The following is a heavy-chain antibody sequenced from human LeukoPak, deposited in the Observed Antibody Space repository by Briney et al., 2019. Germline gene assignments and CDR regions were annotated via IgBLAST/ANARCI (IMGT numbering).Heavy chain of an antibody. CDR2: INPNSGGT. Sequence: ASVKVSCKASGYAFTGYFVHWVRQAPGQGLEWMGWINPNSGGTNYAQKFQGRVTMTRDTSISTAYMELSRLRFDDTAVYYCTRDYCTSINCYEYNYYGMDVWGQGTTVTVSS. J-gene: IGHJ6*02. V-gene: IGHV1-2*02. CDR3: TRDYCTSINCYEYNYYGMDV. CDR1: GYAFTGYF. D-gene: IGHD2-2*01.